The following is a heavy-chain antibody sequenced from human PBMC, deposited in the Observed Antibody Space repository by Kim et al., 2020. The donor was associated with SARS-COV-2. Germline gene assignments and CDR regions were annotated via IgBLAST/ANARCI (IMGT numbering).Heavy chain of an antibody. V-gene: IGHV4-31*02. CDR3: ASSKQWQLLMDV. J-gene: IGHJ6*02. Sequence: YYNPSLKSRVTISLDTSENQFSLKLSSVTAADTAVYYCASSKQWQLLMDVWGQGTTVTVSS. D-gene: IGHD6-19*01.